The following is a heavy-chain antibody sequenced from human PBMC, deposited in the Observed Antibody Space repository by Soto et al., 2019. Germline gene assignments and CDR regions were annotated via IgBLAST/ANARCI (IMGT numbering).Heavy chain of an antibody. J-gene: IGHJ5*02. CDR3: ARGPYYDFWSGPTS. Sequence: QVQLQQWGAGLLKPSETLSLTCAVYGGSFSGYYWSWIRQPPGKGLEWIGEINHSGSTNYNPSLKRRVHISVDTSKNQFSLKLSSVTAADTAVYYCARGPYYDFWSGPTSWGQGTLVTVSS. D-gene: IGHD3-3*01. CDR2: INHSGST. V-gene: IGHV4-34*01. CDR1: GGSFSGYY.